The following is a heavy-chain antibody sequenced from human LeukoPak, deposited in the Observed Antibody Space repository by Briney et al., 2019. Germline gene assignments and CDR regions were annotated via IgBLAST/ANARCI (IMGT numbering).Heavy chain of an antibody. Sequence: ASVKVSCKASGYTFTDYYIHWVRQAPGQGLEWMAWMNPNSGGTSYAQKFQGRVTMTRDTSISTAYMELSRLRFDDTAVYYCAREINYYDSSGYYHTFDYWGQGTLVTVSS. V-gene: IGHV1-2*02. CDR1: GYTFTDYY. D-gene: IGHD3-22*01. CDR2: MNPNSGGT. J-gene: IGHJ4*02. CDR3: AREINYYDSSGYYHTFDY.